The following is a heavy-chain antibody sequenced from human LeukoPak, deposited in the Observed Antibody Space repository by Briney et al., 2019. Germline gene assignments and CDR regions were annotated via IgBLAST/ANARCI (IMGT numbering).Heavy chain of an antibody. J-gene: IGHJ6*02. CDR1: GYTFTSYA. CDR2: INTNTGNP. D-gene: IGHD3-22*01. V-gene: IGHV7-4-1*02. CDR3: ARDYYDSSGYYSYYYYGMDV. Sequence: ASVKVSCKASGYTFTSYAMNWVRQAPGQGLEWMGWINTNTGNPTYAQGFTGRFVFSLDTSVGTAYLQISSLKAEDTAVYYCARDYYDSSGYYSYYYYGMDVWGQGTTVTVSS.